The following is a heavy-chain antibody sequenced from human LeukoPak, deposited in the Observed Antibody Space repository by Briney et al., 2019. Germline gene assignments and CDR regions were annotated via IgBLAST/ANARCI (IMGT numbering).Heavy chain of an antibody. CDR1: GFTFSNYG. CDR2: ISGSGKNT. V-gene: IGHV3-23*01. D-gene: IGHD3-16*01. Sequence: PGGSLRLSCAASGFTFSNYGMSWVRQAPGKGLEWVSVISGSGKNTNYADSVKGRFTISRDNSKKTLYLQMNSLRAEDTAVYYCAKDLGYDYIWGQGNFYDYWGQGTLVTVSS. CDR3: AKDLGYDYIWGQGNFYDY. J-gene: IGHJ4*02.